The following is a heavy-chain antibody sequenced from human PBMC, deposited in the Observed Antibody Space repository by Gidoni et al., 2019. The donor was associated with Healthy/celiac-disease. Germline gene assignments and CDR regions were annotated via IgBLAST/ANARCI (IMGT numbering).Heavy chain of an antibody. V-gene: IGHV4-34*01. CDR1: GGSFSGSY. J-gene: IGHJ5*02. D-gene: IGHD3-3*01. CDR3: ARGRLTIFVNWFDP. Sequence: QVQLQQWGAGLLKPSETLSLTCAVYGGSFSGSYWSWIRQPPGKGLEWIVEINHSGSTNYNPSLKSRVTISVYTSKNQFSLKLSSVTAADTAVYYCARGRLTIFVNWFDPWGQGTLVTVSS. CDR2: INHSGST.